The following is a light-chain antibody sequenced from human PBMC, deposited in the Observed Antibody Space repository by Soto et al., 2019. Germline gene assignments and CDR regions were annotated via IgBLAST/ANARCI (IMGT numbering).Light chain of an antibody. CDR1: QSITNY. V-gene: IGKV1-39*01. CDR2: AAS. J-gene: IGKJ1*01. Sequence: DIQMTQSPSSLSASVGDRVTITCRASQSITNYLNWYQQKPGKAPNLLIYAASTLQSGVQSRFSGSGSGTDFTLTISSLQPEDFATYYCQQTYSSPETFAQGTKVEI. CDR3: QQTYSSPET.